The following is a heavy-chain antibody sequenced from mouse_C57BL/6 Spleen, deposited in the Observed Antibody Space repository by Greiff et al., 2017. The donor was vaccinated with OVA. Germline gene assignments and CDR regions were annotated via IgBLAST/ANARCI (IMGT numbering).Heavy chain of an antibody. D-gene: IGHD3-3*01. CDR2: ICSGGST. CDR3: ARTLGDYYAMDY. J-gene: IGHJ4*01. Sequence: VQLQQSGPGLVQPSQCLSITCTASGFSLTSYGVHWVRQSPGQGLEWLGVICSGGSTTYNAAFISSLSISKDNSKSQVFFKMNSLQADDTAIYYWARTLGDYYAMDYWGKGTSVTVSS. V-gene: IGHV2-2*01. CDR1: GFSLTSYG.